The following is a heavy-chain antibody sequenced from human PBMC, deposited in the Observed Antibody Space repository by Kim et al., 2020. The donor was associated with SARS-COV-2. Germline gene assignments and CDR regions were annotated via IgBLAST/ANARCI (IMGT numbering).Heavy chain of an antibody. V-gene: IGHV4-59*08. J-gene: IGHJ6*01. CDR1: GGSISSYY. CDR2: IYYSGST. Sequence: SETLSLTCTVSGGSISSYYWSWIRQPPGKGLEWIGYIYYSGSTNYNPSLKSRVTISVDTSKNQFSLKLSSVTAADTAVYYCARHNEIPMVRGVIEYYYY. D-gene: IGHD3-10*01. CDR3: ARHNEIPMVRGVIEYYYY.